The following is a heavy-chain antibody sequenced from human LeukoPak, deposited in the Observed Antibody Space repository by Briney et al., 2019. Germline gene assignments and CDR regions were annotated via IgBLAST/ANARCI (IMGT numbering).Heavy chain of an antibody. CDR1: NYSVTTTNW. J-gene: IGHJ4*02. CDR2: IFYSGAT. V-gene: IGHV4-28*06. CDR3: ARQPSGSYFFDS. Sequence: SETLSLTCTVSNYSVTTTNWWGWVRQPPGKRLELIGYIFYSGATDFNPSLKSRVTMSLDTTKNQFSLNLTSVTALDTAIYYCARQPSGSYFFDSWGQGTLVTVSS. D-gene: IGHD1-26*01.